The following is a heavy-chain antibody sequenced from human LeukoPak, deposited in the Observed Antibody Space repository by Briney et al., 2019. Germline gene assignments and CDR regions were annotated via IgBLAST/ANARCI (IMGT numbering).Heavy chain of an antibody. J-gene: IGHJ4*02. Sequence: PGGSLRLSCAASGFTFSNAWMSWVRQAPGKGLEWVGRIKSKTDGGTTDYAAPVKGRFTISRDDSKNTLYLQMNSLKTEDTAVYYCTTDSSDPLLLYHYYFDYWGQGTLVTVSS. CDR2: IKSKTDGGTT. CDR3: TTDSSDPLLLYHYYFDY. D-gene: IGHD3-22*01. CDR1: GFTFSNAW. V-gene: IGHV3-15*01.